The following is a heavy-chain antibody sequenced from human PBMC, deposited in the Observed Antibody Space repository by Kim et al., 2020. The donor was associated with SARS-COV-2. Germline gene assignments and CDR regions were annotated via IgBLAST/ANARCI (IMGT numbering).Heavy chain of an antibody. CDR1: GYTFTGYY. J-gene: IGHJ6*02. CDR2: INPNSGGT. V-gene: IGHV1-2*06. D-gene: IGHD6-19*01. Sequence: ASVKVSCKASGYTFTGYYMHWVRQAPGQGLEWMGRINPNSGGTNYAQKFQGRVTMTRDTSISTAYMELSRLRSDDTAVYYCAREKQWLGTYYGMDVWGQGTTVTVSS. CDR3: AREKQWLGTYYGMDV.